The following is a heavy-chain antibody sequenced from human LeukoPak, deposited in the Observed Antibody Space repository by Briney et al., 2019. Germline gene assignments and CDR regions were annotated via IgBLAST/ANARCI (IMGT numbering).Heavy chain of an antibody. CDR2: INPNSGGT. D-gene: IGHD6-13*01. V-gene: IGHV1-2*02. CDR3: ARVSGSIAASDY. J-gene: IGHJ4*02. CDR1: GYTFTGYY. Sequence: ASVKVSCKASGYTFTGYYMHWVRQAPGQGLEWMGWINPNSGGTNYAQKFQGRVTMTRDTSISTAYMELSRLRSDDMAVYYCARVSGSIAASDYWGQGTLVTVSS.